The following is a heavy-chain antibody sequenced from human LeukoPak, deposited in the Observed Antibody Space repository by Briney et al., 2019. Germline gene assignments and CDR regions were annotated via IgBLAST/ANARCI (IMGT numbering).Heavy chain of an antibody. V-gene: IGHV3-11*01. D-gene: IGHD4-17*01. CDR2: ISSSGFTK. Sequence: PGGSLRLSWAASGFTFSDYYMNWVRQAPGKGLGWISYISSSGFTKYYPDSVKGRFTISRDNAKNSPYLEMNSLPAEDTAVYYCARWSPSTVTYDYWGQGTLVPVSS. J-gene: IGHJ4*02. CDR1: GFTFSDYY. CDR3: ARWSPSTVTYDY.